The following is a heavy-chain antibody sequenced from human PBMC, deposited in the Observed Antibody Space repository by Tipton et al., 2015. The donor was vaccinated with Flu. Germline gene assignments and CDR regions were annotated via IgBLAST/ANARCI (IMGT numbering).Heavy chain of an antibody. V-gene: IGHV4-38-2*02. CDR3: ARRDYSNYVSDPKNWFDP. J-gene: IGHJ5*02. Sequence: TLSLTCTVSGGSIGGYYWGWIRQPPGKGLEWIGHIFHTGSTYHKPSLKSRVTISINTSKNQFSLKVFSVTAADTAVYYCARRDYSNYVSDPKNWFDPWGQGILVTVSS. CDR2: IFHTGST. D-gene: IGHD4-11*01. CDR1: GGSIGGYY.